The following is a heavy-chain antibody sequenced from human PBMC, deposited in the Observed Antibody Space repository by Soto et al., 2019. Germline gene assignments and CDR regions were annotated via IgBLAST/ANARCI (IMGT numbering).Heavy chain of an antibody. CDR2: ISSAGTYE. Sequence: QVQLVESGGGVVQPGTSLRLSCAASGFTFSSFGMHWVRQAPGKGLEWVAAISSAGTYEYHADAVKGRFIISRDNYANTLYLQMSTLGAEDTAVYYCARDLSARSGSYYHLDHWGQGTLVTVSS. J-gene: IGHJ4*02. D-gene: IGHD3-10*01. CDR3: ARDLSARSGSYYHLDH. CDR1: GFTFSSFG. V-gene: IGHV3-30-3*01.